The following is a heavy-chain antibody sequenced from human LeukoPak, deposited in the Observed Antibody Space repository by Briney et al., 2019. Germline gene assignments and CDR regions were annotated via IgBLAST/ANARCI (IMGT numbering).Heavy chain of an antibody. CDR3: ARESTSWYFDL. CDR1: GFTFSNFG. J-gene: IGHJ2*01. Sequence: PGGSLRLSCAASGFTFSNFGIHWVRQAPGKGLEWVSVIYSGGSTYYADSVKGRFTISRDNSKNTLYLQMNSLRAEDTAVYYCARESTSWYFDLWGRGTPVTVSS. V-gene: IGHV3-53*01. CDR2: IYSGGST. D-gene: IGHD2-2*01.